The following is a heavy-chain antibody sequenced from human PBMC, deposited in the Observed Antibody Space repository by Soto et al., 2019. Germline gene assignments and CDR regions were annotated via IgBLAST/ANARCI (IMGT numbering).Heavy chain of an antibody. CDR1: GGSISSGGYY. Sequence: QVQLQESGPGLVKPSQTLSLTCTVSGGSISSGGYYWIWIRQHPGKGLEWIGYIYYSGSTYYNPSLKSRVTISVDTSKNQFSLKLSSVTAADTAVYYCAREPNPGIAAAGHYYYYGMDVWGQGTTVTVSS. D-gene: IGHD6-13*01. V-gene: IGHV4-31*03. CDR2: IYYSGST. CDR3: AREPNPGIAAAGHYYYYGMDV. J-gene: IGHJ6*02.